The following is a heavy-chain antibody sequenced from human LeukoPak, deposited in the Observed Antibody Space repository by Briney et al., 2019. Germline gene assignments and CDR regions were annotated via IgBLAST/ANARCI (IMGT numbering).Heavy chain of an antibody. V-gene: IGHV4-59*12. D-gene: IGHD5-18*01. CDR2: IYYSGST. J-gene: IGHJ4*02. CDR1: GGSISSYY. Sequence: SETLSLTCTVSGGSISSYYWSWIRQPPGKGLEWIGYIYYSGSTNYNPSLKSRVTISVDTSKNQFSLKLSSVTAADTAVYYCASSKATDTAMALDYWGQGTLVTVSS. CDR3: ASSKATDTAMALDY.